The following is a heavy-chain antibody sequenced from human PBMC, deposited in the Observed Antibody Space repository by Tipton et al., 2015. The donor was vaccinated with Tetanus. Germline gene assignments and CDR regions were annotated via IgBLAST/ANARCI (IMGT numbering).Heavy chain of an antibody. Sequence: TLSLTCTVSGGSISDKKYYWGWIRQPPGKGLEWIASIYFEGSTYYSPSLESRVSIAVDTSQNVFSLKLTSASDADTAVYYCARLREIVRRSGWAFDYWGQGILVSVAS. V-gene: IGHV4-39*02. CDR2: IYFEGST. CDR3: ARLREIVRRSGWAFDY. J-gene: IGHJ4*02. CDR1: GGSISDKKYY. D-gene: IGHD5-12*01.